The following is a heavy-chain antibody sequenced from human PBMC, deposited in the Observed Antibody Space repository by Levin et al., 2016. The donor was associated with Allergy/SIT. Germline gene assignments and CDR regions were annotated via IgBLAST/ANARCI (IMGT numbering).Heavy chain of an antibody. V-gene: IGHV3-30*18. D-gene: IGHD6-19*01. Sequence: GGSLRLSCSASGFAFTTFGMHWVRQAPGRGLEWVAVISYDGRRIFYADSVKGRFTISRDNSKNTLYLQMNSLRAEDTAVYYCAKDLEGYNSGWYGRTDYWGQGNPGHRLL. CDR2: ISYDGRRI. J-gene: IGHJ4*02. CDR1: GFAFTTFG. CDR3: AKDLEGYNSGWYGRTDY.